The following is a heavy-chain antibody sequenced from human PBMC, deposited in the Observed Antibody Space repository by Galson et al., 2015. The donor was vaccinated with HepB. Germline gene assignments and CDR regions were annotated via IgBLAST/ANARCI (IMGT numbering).Heavy chain of an antibody. D-gene: IGHD3-3*01. CDR2: ISGSGGST. V-gene: IGHV3-23*01. CDR3: AKVRVNYDFWSDLLGYGMDV. J-gene: IGHJ6*02. CDR1: GFTFSSYA. Sequence: SLRLSCAASGFTFSSYAMNWVRQAPGKGLEWVSGISGSGGSTYYTDSVKGRFTISRDNSKNTLYLQMNSLRAEDTAVYYCAKVRVNYDFWSDLLGYGMDVWGQGTTVTVSS.